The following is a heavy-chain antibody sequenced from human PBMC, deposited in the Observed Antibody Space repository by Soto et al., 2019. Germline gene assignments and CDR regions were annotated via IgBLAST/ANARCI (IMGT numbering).Heavy chain of an antibody. D-gene: IGHD6-19*01. V-gene: IGHV3-23*01. CDR3: AKIGGLALAGTFAADY. CDR2: ISGSGGST. CDR1: GFTFSSYA. Sequence: EVQLLESGGGLVQPGGSLRLSCSASGFTFSSYAMSWVRQAPGKGLEWVSAISGSGGSTYYADSVKGRFTISRDNSKKALYLQMNSLRAEDTAVYYCAKIGGLALAGTFAADYRCQGTLVTVSS. J-gene: IGHJ4*02.